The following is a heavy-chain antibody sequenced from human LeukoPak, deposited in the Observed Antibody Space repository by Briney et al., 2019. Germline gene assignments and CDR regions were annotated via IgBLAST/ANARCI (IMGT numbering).Heavy chain of an antibody. J-gene: IGHJ4*02. CDR1: GGSMSGGGYY. D-gene: IGHD4-23*01. CDR3: ARALFAYGGNSVRFDF. V-gene: IGHV4-31*03. CDR2: IYYDGST. Sequence: SQTLSLTCTVSGGSMSGGGYYWTWIRQHPGKGLEWIGYIYYDGSTYYNPSLKSRVNISVDTSKNQFSLKVISVSAADTAVYYCARALFAYGGNSVRFDFGGQGTLVTVSS.